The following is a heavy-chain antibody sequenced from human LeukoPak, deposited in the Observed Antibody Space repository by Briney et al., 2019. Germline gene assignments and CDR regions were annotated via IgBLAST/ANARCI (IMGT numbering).Heavy chain of an antibody. CDR1: GFTFSSYG. Sequence: GGSLRLSCAASGFTFSSYGMYWVRQAPGKGLEWVAVISYDGSNKYYADSVKGRFTISRDNSKNTLYLQMNSLRAEDTAVYYCARGVPTGIDYFDYWGQGTLVTVSS. CDR3: ARGVPTGIDYFDY. V-gene: IGHV3-30*03. J-gene: IGHJ4*02. D-gene: IGHD1-1*01. CDR2: ISYDGSNK.